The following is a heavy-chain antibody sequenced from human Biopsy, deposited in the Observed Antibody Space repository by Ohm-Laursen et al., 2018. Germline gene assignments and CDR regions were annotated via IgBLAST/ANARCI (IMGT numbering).Heavy chain of an antibody. D-gene: IGHD3-9*01. CDR2: ISSSGTTI. J-gene: IGHJ6*02. Sequence: SLRLSCAASGFTFNNHAMNWIRQAPGKGLEWISHISSSGTTIYYGDVVRGRFTISRDNDKNSLFLQMNSLRADDTAVYYCTGRYDIGAYGVDVWGQGTTVIVSS. V-gene: IGHV3-11*01. CDR1: GFTFNNHA. CDR3: TGRYDIGAYGVDV.